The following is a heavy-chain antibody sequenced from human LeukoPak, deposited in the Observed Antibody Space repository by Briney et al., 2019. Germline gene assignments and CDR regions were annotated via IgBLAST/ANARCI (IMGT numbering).Heavy chain of an antibody. J-gene: IGHJ5*02. Sequence: SETLSLTCTVSGGSISSGSYYWGWIRQPPGKGLEWIGSIYYSGSTYYNPSLKSRVTISVDTSKNQFSLKLSSVTAADTAVYYCARLMVNNWFDPWGQGTLVTVSS. D-gene: IGHD4/OR15-4a*01. CDR1: GGSISSGSYY. CDR2: IYYSGST. CDR3: ARLMVNNWFDP. V-gene: IGHV4-39*07.